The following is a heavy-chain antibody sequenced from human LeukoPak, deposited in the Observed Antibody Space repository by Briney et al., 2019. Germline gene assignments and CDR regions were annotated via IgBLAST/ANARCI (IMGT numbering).Heavy chain of an antibody. CDR2: IYSGGST. J-gene: IGHJ6*02. CDR3: ARDRYGGNRYYYYGMDV. V-gene: IGHV3-53*01. Sequence: GGSLRLSCAASGFTVSSNYMSWVRQAPGKGLEWVSVIYSGGSTYYADSVKGRFTISRDNSKSTLYLQMNSLRAEDTAVYYCARDRYGGNRYYYYGMDVWGQGTTVTVSS. D-gene: IGHD4-23*01. CDR1: GFTVSSNY.